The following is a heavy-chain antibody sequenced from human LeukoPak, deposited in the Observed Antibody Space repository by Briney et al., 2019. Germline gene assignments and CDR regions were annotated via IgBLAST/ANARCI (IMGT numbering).Heavy chain of an antibody. D-gene: IGHD3-22*01. CDR1: GYTFTSYD. Sequence: GASVKVSCKASGYTFTSYDINWVRQATGQGLEWMGWMNPNSGNTGYAQKFQGRVTITRNTSISTAYMELSSLRSEDTAVYYCARADPGYYDWPGGFDPWGQGTLVTVSS. V-gene: IGHV1-8*03. CDR3: ARADPGYYDWPGGFDP. CDR2: MNPNSGNT. J-gene: IGHJ5*02.